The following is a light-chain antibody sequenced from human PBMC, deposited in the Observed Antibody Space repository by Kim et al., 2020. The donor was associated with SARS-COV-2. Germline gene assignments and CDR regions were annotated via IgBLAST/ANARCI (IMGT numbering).Light chain of an antibody. V-gene: IGKV3-11*01. CDR2: DAS. CDR1: QNIDNF. CDR3: QQRSSWPLT. Sequence: LYPGERATPPCRASQNIDNFLAWYQQKPGQAPRLLIYDASDRATDIPARFSGSGSGTDFTLTIRSLEPEDFAVYYCQQRSSWPLTFGGGTKVDIK. J-gene: IGKJ4*01.